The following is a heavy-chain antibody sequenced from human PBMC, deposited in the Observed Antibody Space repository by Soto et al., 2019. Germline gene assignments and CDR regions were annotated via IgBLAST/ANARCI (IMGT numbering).Heavy chain of an antibody. CDR3: ARARGYSGYDSHYYYYGMDV. V-gene: IGHV1-69*13. Sequence: ASVKVSCKASGGTFSSYGISWVRQAPGQGLEWMGGIIPIFGTANYAQKFQGRVTITADESTSTAYMELSSLRSEDTAVYYCARARGYSGYDSHYYYYGMDVWGQETTVTVSS. CDR1: GGTFSSYG. CDR2: IIPIFGTA. J-gene: IGHJ6*02. D-gene: IGHD5-12*01.